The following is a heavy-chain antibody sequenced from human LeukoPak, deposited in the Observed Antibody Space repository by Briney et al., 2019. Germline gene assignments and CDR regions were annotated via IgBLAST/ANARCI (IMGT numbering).Heavy chain of an antibody. D-gene: IGHD1-26*01. CDR1: GGSITNTNY. V-gene: IGHV4-4*02. CDR2: VNLQGST. J-gene: IGHJ4*02. CDR3: ARVSGSYVYFDY. Sequence: SETLSLTCGVSGGSITNTNYWTWVRQPPGKGLEWIGEVNLQGSTNYNPSLMGRVAIAVDTSENHISLQLTSVTAADTAVYYCARVSGSYVYFDYWGQGTLVTVSS.